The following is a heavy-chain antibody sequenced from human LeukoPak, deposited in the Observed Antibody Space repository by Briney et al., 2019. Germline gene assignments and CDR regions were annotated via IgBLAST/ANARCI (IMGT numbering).Heavy chain of an antibody. J-gene: IGHJ4*02. CDR3: ARLSQGYCGGDCYSGY. Sequence: SETLSLTCTVSGGSINSSRYYWGCIRQPPGKGLEWIGSINYSGRSYYHPSLKSRVTVSVDTSKNQFSLKLSSVTAADTAVFYCARLSQGYCGGDCYSGYWGQGSLVTVSS. CDR1: GGSINSSRYY. D-gene: IGHD2-21*02. V-gene: IGHV4-39*01. CDR2: INYSGRS.